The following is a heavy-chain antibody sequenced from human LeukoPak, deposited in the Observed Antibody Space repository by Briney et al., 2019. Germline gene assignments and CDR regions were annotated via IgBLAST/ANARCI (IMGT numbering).Heavy chain of an antibody. CDR2: ISPNNGNT. Sequence: GASVKVSCKASGYTFRSYDITWVRQAPGQGLEWMGWISPNNGNTNYAQKFQGRVTMTTDTPTSTAYMEMRSLRSDDTAVYYCARDRDSSGWHAADYWGQGTLVTVSS. V-gene: IGHV1-18*01. D-gene: IGHD6-19*01. CDR3: ARDRDSSGWHAADY. CDR1: GYTFRSYD. J-gene: IGHJ4*02.